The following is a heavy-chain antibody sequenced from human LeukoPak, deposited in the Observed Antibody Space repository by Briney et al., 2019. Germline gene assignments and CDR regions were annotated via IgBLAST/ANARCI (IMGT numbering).Heavy chain of an antibody. CDR1: GFTFSSYS. Sequence: GGSLRLSCAASGFTFSSYSMNWVRQAPGKGLEWVSYISSSSSTIYYADSVKGRFTISRDNAKNSLYLQMNSPRAEDTAVYYCARDSITMVRGVRKYYFDYWGQGTLVTVSS. J-gene: IGHJ4*02. CDR3: ARDSITMVRGVRKYYFDY. V-gene: IGHV3-48*01. CDR2: ISSSSSTI. D-gene: IGHD3-10*01.